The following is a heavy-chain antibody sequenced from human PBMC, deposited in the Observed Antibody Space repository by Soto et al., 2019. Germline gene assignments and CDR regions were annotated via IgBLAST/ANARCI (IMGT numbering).Heavy chain of an antibody. D-gene: IGHD5-18*01. CDR2: LGVSGGSA. CDR1: GFTFSYYA. Sequence: PGGSLRLSCSASGFTFSYYALGWVRQAPGKGLEWVSSLGVSGGSAFYADSVKGRFAISRDNSKNTLYLQMNSLRAEDTAVYYCARGADVIQLWVEDYYGMDVWGQGTTVTVSS. V-gene: IGHV3-23*01. CDR3: ARGADVIQLWVEDYYGMDV. J-gene: IGHJ6*02.